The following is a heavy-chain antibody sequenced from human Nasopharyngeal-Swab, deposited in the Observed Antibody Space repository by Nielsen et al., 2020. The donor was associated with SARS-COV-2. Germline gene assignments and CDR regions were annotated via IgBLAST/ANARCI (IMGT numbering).Heavy chain of an antibody. CDR3: GRGHYGLDV. CDR1: GFTFSDHY. Sequence: GESLKISCAASGFTFSDHYMSWIRQAPGKGLEWVSYIDTRGTHSNYAYSEKGRFTISRDNAKNSLYLEMNSLRVEDTAVYYCGRGHYGLDVWGQGTTVIVSS. J-gene: IGHJ6*02. CDR2: IDTRGTHS. V-gene: IGHV3-11*06.